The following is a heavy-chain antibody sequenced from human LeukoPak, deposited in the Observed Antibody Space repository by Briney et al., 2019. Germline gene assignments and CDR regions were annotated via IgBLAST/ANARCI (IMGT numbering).Heavy chain of an antibody. Sequence: SETLSLTCAVYGGSFSGYYWSWIRQPPGKGLEWIGEINHSGSTNYNPSLKSRVTISVDTSKNQFSLKLSSVTAADTAVYYCARGQHFNWFDPWGQGILVTVSS. J-gene: IGHJ5*02. V-gene: IGHV4-34*01. CDR3: ARGQHFNWFDP. D-gene: IGHD6-13*01. CDR1: GGSFSGYY. CDR2: INHSGST.